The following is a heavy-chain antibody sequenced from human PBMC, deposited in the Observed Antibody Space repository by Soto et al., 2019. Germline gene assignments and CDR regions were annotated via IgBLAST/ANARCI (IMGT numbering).Heavy chain of an antibody. Sequence: EVQLVESGGGLAQPGRSLRLSCVASGLTLEDYAMHWVRQAPGKGLEWVSGISWNRDNIDYADSVKGRFTISRDNARNSLYLHMNSLRVEDTALYYCTKAAVPSGIRWFDPWGQGTLVTVSS. D-gene: IGHD2-15*01. V-gene: IGHV3-9*01. CDR3: TKAAVPSGIRWFDP. J-gene: IGHJ5*02. CDR2: ISWNRDNI. CDR1: GLTLEDYA.